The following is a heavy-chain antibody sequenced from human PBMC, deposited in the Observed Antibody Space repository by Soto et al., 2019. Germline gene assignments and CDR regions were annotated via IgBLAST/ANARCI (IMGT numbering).Heavy chain of an antibody. D-gene: IGHD6-13*01. V-gene: IGHV3-23*01. CDR2: ISGSGGST. J-gene: IGHJ4*02. Sequence: WGSLTLSCAASGFTFSSYAMSWVRQAPGKGLEWVSAISGSGGSTYYADSVKGRFTISRDNSKNTLYLQMNSLRAEDTAVYYCAKSDSSSWYEYFDNWAQGFLVIGAS. CDR1: GFTFSSYA. CDR3: AKSDSSSWYEYFDN.